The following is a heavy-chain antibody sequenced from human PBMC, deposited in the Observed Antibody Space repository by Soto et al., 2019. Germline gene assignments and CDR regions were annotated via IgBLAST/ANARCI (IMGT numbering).Heavy chain of an antibody. J-gene: IGHJ6*02. V-gene: IGHV3-13*01. CDR1: GFTFSSYD. Sequence: PGGSVRLSCAASGFTFSSYDMHWVRQATGKGLEWVSAIGTAGDTYYPGSVKGRFTISRENAKNSLYLQMNSLRAGDTAVYYCARVHDYYYGMDVWGQGTTVTVSS. CDR2: IGTAGDT. CDR3: ARVHDYYYGMDV.